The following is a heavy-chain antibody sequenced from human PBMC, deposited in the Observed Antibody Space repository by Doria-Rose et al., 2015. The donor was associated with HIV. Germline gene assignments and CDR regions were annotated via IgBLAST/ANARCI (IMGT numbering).Heavy chain of an antibody. V-gene: IGHV2-26*01. Sequence: QVTLKESGPVLVKPTETLTLTCTVSGVSLSSPGMGVSWIRQPPGEALEWLANSFSDDERSYRASLKSRLTISSGTSESQVVLTMTDMDPVDTATYYCARIKSSRWYHKYYFDFWGQGTLVIVSA. CDR1: GVSLSSPGMG. CDR2: SFSDDER. D-gene: IGHD6-13*01. J-gene: IGHJ4*02. CDR3: ARIKSSRWYHKYYFDF.